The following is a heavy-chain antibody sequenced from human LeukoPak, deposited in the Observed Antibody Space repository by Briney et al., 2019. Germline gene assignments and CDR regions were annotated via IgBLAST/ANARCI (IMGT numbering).Heavy chain of an antibody. CDR2: ISSSSSSI. CDR1: GLSFSTYS. Sequence: GGSLRLSCAASGLSFSTYSMIWVRQAPGKGLEWVSYISSSSSSIYYADSVEGRFTISRDNSMNSLYLQMNSLRDEDTAVYYCARGFVYFDYWGQGTLVTVSS. J-gene: IGHJ4*02. V-gene: IGHV3-48*02. CDR3: ARGFVYFDY.